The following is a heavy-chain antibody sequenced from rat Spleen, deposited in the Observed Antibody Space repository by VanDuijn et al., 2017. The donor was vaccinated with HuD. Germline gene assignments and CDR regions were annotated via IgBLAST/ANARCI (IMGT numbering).Heavy chain of an antibody. Sequence: EVQLVESGGGLVQPGRSLKLSCAASGFTFSDYAMTWVRQAPKKGLEWVATIIYDGSRIYYRDSVKGRFTISRDNAKSTLDLQMDSLRSEDTATYYCATTKGFYVMDAWGQGASVTVSS. V-gene: IGHV5S10*01. CDR3: ATTKGFYVMDA. J-gene: IGHJ4*01. D-gene: IGHD4-4*01. CDR2: IIYDGSRI. CDR1: GFTFSDYA.